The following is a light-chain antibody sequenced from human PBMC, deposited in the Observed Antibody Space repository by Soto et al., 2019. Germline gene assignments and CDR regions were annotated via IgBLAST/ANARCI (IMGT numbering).Light chain of an antibody. CDR3: QQRSNWPPT. CDR2: DAS. CDR1: QSVSSY. Sequence: EIVLTQSPATLSLSPGERATLSCRANQSVSSYLAWYQQKPGQAPRLLIYDASNGATGIPARFSGSGSGTDFTLTISSLEPEDFAVYYCQQRSNWPPTFGGGTKVEIK. V-gene: IGKV3-11*01. J-gene: IGKJ4*01.